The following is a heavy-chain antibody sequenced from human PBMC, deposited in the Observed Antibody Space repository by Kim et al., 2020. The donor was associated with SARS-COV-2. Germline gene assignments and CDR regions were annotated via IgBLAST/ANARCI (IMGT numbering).Heavy chain of an antibody. V-gene: IGHV3-30*18. CDR2: ISYDGSDK. CDR3: AKDMDYGDYIFDF. Sequence: GGSLRLSCAASGFTFNRFAMHLVRQAPGKGLEWVAVISYDGSDKYYADSVKGRFTISRDNSKNTLYLQMNSLRAEDTAVYYCAKDMDYGDYIFDFWGQGTLVTVSS. CDR1: GFTFNRFA. D-gene: IGHD4-17*01. J-gene: IGHJ4*02.